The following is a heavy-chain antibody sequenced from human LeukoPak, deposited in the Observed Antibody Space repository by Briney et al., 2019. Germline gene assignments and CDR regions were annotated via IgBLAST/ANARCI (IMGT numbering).Heavy chain of an antibody. V-gene: IGHV4-30-2*01. CDR2: IYHSGST. CDR1: GGSISSGGYS. Sequence: PSETLSLTCAVSGGSISSGGYSWSWVRQPPGTGVEWIGYIYHSGSTYYNPSLKSRVTISVDRSKNQFSLKLSSVTAADTAVYYCARAVDTAMVTTWYFDLWGRGTLVTVSS. J-gene: IGHJ2*01. CDR3: ARAVDTAMVTTWYFDL. D-gene: IGHD5-18*01.